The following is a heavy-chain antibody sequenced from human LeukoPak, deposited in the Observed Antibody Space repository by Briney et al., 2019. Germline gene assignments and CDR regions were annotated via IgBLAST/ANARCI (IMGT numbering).Heavy chain of an antibody. Sequence: TGGSLRLSRAASGFTVSSNYMSWVRQAPGKGLEWVSVIYSGGSTYYADSVKGRFTISRDNSKNTVYLQMNSLRAEDTAVYYCARDLNYDSAYWGQGTLVTVSS. CDR3: ARDLNYDSAY. CDR2: IYSGGST. D-gene: IGHD3-22*01. CDR1: GFTVSSNY. V-gene: IGHV3-53*01. J-gene: IGHJ4*02.